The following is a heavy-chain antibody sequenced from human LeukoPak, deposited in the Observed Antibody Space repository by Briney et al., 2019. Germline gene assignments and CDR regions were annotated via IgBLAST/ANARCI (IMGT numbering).Heavy chain of an antibody. V-gene: IGHV1-18*01. J-gene: IGHJ6*03. CDR3: ARNYYCSGSSCYSSYYYYMDV. CDR2: ISAYNGNT. Sequence: GASVKVSCKASGYTFTSYGISWVRQAPGQGLDWMGWISAYNGNTNYAQKLQGRVTMTTDTSTSKAYMELRSLRSDDTAVYYCARNYYCSGSSCYSSYYYYMDVWGKGTTVTVSS. CDR1: GYTFTSYG. D-gene: IGHD2-15*01.